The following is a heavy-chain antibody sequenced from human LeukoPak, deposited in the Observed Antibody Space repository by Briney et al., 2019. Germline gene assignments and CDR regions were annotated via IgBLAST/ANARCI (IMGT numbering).Heavy chain of an antibody. V-gene: IGHV1-8*01. D-gene: IGHD3-16*02. CDR3: AREGIVYYGMDV. CDR2: MNPNSGYT. Sequence: ASVKVSCKASGYTFTSYNINWVRQATGQGLEWMGWMNPNSGYTGYAQKFQGRVTMTRNTSISTAYMELGSLISEDTAVFYCAREGIVYYGMDVWGQGTTVTVSS. CDR1: GYTFTSYN. J-gene: IGHJ6*02.